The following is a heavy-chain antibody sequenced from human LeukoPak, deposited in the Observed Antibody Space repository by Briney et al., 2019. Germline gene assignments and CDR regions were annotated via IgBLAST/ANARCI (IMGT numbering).Heavy chain of an antibody. V-gene: IGHV3-21*01. CDR1: GFTFSSYS. Sequence: PGGSLRLSCAASGFTFSSYSMNWVRQAPGKGLEWVSSISSSSSYIYYADSVKGRFTISRDNAKNSLYLQMNSLRAEDTAVYYCARDHIDHYYGSGSDAFDIWGQGTMVTVSS. J-gene: IGHJ3*02. CDR2: ISSSSSYI. CDR3: ARDHIDHYYGSGSDAFDI. D-gene: IGHD3-10*01.